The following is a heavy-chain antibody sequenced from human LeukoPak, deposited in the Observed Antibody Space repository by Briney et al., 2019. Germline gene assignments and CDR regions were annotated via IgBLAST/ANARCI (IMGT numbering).Heavy chain of an antibody. Sequence: SETLSLTCAVYGGSFSGYYWSWIRQPPGKGLEWIGGINHSGSTNYNPSLKSRVTISVDTSKNQFSLKLSSVTAADTAVYYCARAYSSGWYDWFDPWGQGTLVTVSS. CDR1: GGSFSGYY. CDR3: ARAYSSGWYDWFDP. D-gene: IGHD6-19*01. CDR2: INHSGST. J-gene: IGHJ5*02. V-gene: IGHV4-34*01.